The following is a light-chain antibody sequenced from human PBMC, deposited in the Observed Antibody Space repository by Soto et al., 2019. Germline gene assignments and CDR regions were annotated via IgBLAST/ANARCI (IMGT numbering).Light chain of an antibody. CDR2: GAT. J-gene: IGKJ4*02. V-gene: IGKV3-20*01. Sequence: EIVLTQSPGTLSLSPGERATLSCRASQSVSNSYLAWYQQTPGQAPRLLICGATNRATSIPDRFSGSGSGTYFTLTNSRLEPENFAVYYCQQYGSSVTFGRGTKVDIK. CDR3: QQYGSSVT. CDR1: QSVSNSY.